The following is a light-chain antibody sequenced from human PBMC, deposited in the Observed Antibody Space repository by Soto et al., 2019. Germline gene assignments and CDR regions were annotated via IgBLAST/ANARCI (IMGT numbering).Light chain of an antibody. J-gene: IGKJ1*01. CDR2: GAS. CDR1: QSVSSSY. Sequence: ETGLTQSPGTLSLSPGERATLSCRASQSVSSSYLAWYQQKPGQAPRLLIYGASNRATGIPDRFSGSGSGTDFTLTISRLEPEDFAVYYCQQYGSSGTFGQGTKVDI. CDR3: QQYGSSGT. V-gene: IGKV3-20*01.